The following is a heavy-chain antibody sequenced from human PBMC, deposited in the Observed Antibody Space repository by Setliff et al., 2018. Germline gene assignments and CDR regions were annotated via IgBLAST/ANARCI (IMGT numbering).Heavy chain of an antibody. CDR1: GGSISSSLYY. V-gene: IGHV4-39*01. CDR2: IYYSGTT. J-gene: IGHJ4*02. Sequence: SETLSLTCTVSGGSISSSLYYWSWIRQPPGEGLEWIATIYYSGTTYYNPSLKSRVTISMDTSKNQFSLKLSSVTAADTAVYYCARLFLFSGSEIYNYFDSWGQGILVTVSS. D-gene: IGHD3-10*01. CDR3: ARLFLFSGSEIYNYFDS.